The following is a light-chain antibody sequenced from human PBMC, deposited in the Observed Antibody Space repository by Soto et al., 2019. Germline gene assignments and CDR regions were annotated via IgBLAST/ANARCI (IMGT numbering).Light chain of an antibody. CDR2: DAS. J-gene: IGKJ3*01. V-gene: IGKV3-11*01. CDR1: QSVSSY. Sequence: EIVLTQSPATPSLSPGERATLSCRASQSVSSYLAWYQQKPGQAPRLLIYDASNRATGIPARFSGSGSGTDFTLTISSLEPEDFAVYYCQQRSNWPPEVTFGPGTKVDIK. CDR3: QQRSNWPPEVT.